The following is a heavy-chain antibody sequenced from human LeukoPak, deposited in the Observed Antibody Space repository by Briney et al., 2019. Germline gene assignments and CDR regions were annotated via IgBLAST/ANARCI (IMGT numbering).Heavy chain of an antibody. Sequence: GGSLRLSCAASGFTFSSYSMNWVGQAPGKGLEWVSSISSSSSYIYYADSVKGRFTISRDNAKNSLYLQMNSLRAEDTAAYYCARLAAAGFDYWGQGTLVTVSS. CDR3: ARLAAAGFDY. CDR1: GFTFSSYS. CDR2: ISSSSSYI. J-gene: IGHJ4*02. D-gene: IGHD6-13*01. V-gene: IGHV3-21*01.